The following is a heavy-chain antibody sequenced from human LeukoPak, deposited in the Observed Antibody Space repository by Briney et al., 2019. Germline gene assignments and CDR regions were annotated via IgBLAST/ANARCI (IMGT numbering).Heavy chain of an antibody. CDR2: INPNSGGT. Sequence: ASVKVSCKASGYTFTGYYMHWVRQPPGQGLEWMGWINPNSGGTNYAQKFQGRVTMTRDTSISTAYMELSRLRSDDTAVYYCARGVVGATGDFDYWGQGTLVTVSS. CDR3: ARGVVGATGDFDY. D-gene: IGHD1-26*01. CDR1: GYTFTGYY. V-gene: IGHV1-2*02. J-gene: IGHJ4*02.